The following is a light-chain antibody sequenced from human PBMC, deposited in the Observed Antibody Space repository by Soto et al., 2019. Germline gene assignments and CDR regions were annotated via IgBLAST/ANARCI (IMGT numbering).Light chain of an antibody. V-gene: IGKV1-5*03. CDR1: QSISSW. Sequence: DILMTQSPSTLSLSVGDRATITCRASQSISSWLAWYQQKPGKAPTLLIYNASSLESGVPSRFSGSGSGSEFTITISSLQPADFATYCCQQYTSYPWTFGQGTKVEIK. J-gene: IGKJ1*01. CDR3: QQYTSYPWT. CDR2: NAS.